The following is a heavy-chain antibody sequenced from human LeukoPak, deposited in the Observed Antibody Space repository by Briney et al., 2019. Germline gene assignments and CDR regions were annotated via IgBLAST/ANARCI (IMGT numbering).Heavy chain of an antibody. V-gene: IGHV3-23*01. Sequence: GGSLRLSCAASGFTLSSDAMSWVHQAPGKGLEWVSSISGSGGSTYYADSVKGRFTISRDNAKNSLYLQMNSLRAEDTAVYYCARDPTSRGYSYWGQGTLVTVSS. CDR3: ARDPTSRGYSY. CDR1: GFTLSSDA. D-gene: IGHD5-18*01. J-gene: IGHJ4*02. CDR2: ISGSGGST.